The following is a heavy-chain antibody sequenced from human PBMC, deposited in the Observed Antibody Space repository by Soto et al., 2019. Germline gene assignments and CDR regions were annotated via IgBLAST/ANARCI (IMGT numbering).Heavy chain of an antibody. CDR3: AKEGYSSGKAGAFNI. CDR1: GFTFSSSV. V-gene: IGHV3-23*01. Sequence: EVQLLESGGGLGQPGGSLRLSCAASGFTFSSSVMSWVRKAPGKGLEWVSAISTSAERTHYADSVEGRFAISRDNTRDTLYLQMNSLRVEDTAVYYCAKEGYSSGKAGAFNIWGQGTTVTVSS. J-gene: IGHJ3*02. D-gene: IGHD2-15*01. CDR2: ISTSAERT.